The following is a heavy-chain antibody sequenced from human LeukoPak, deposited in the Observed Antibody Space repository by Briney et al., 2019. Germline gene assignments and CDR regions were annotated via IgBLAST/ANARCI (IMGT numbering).Heavy chain of an antibody. Sequence: SETLFLTCAVYGGSFSGSNWSWIRQPPGKGLEWIGEIYNSGITIYNPSLKSRVTISVDTSKNQFSLNLISVTAADTAVYYCVRAYDYWGQGTLVTVSS. CDR2: IYNSGIT. J-gene: IGHJ4*02. V-gene: IGHV4-34*01. CDR1: GGSFSGSN. CDR3: VRAYDY.